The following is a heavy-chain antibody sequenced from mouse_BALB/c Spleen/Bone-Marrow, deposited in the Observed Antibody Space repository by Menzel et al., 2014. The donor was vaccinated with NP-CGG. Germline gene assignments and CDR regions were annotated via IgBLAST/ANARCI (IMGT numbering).Heavy chain of an antibody. CDR2: IDPASDYT. V-gene: IGHV14-3*02. D-gene: IGHD4-1*01. CDR3: ATLTGTFDY. CDR1: GFNIKDTY. J-gene: IGHJ2*01. Sequence: EVQLVESGAELVKLGASVKLSCTASGFNIKDTYMHWVKRRPEQGLEWIGRIDPASDYTQFDSKFQGKATITADTSSNTAYLQLSSLTSEDTAVYYCATLTGTFDYWGQGTTLTVSS.